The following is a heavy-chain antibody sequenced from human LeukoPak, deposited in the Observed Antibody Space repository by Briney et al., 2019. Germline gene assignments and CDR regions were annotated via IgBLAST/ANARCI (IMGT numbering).Heavy chain of an antibody. D-gene: IGHD3-10*01. J-gene: IGHJ4*02. V-gene: IGHV4-34*01. Sequence: SETLSLTCAVYGGSFSGYYWSWIRQPPGKGLEWIGEINHSGSTNYNPSLKSRVTISVDTSKSQFSLKLSSVTAADTAVYYCARGPTYYYGSGSYGRDYWGQGTLVTVSS. CDR2: INHSGST. CDR1: GGSFSGYY. CDR3: ARGPTYYYGSGSYGRDY.